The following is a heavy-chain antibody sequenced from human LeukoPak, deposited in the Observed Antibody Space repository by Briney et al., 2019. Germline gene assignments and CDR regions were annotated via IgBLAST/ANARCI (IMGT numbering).Heavy chain of an antibody. CDR3: ARYHQGFDDY. D-gene: IGHD3-9*01. CDR2: IYYGGST. CDR1: GGSISSSSYY. J-gene: IGHJ4*02. Sequence: SETLSLTCTVSGGSISSSSYYWGWIRQPPGKGLEWIGSIYYGGSTYYNPSLESRVTISVDTSKNQFSLKLSSVTAADTAVYYCARYHQGFDDYWGQGTLVTVSS. V-gene: IGHV4-39*07.